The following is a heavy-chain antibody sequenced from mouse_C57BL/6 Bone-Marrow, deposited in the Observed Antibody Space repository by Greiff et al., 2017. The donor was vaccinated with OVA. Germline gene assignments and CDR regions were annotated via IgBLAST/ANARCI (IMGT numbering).Heavy chain of an antibody. J-gene: IGHJ2*01. CDR1: GYTFTSYW. Sequence: VQLQQPGAELVRPGSSVKLSCEASGYTFTSYWMDWVKQRPGQGLEWIGNIYPSDSETHYNQKFKDKATLTVDKSSSTAYMQLSSLTSEDSAVYYCARGRYFDYWGQGTTLTVSS. CDR2: IYPSDSET. CDR3: ARGRYFDY. V-gene: IGHV1-61*01.